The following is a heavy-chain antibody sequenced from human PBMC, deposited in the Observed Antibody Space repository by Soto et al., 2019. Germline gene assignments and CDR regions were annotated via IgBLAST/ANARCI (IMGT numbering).Heavy chain of an antibody. D-gene: IGHD2-21*02. CDR3: ATDISLVVTHAFDI. Sequence: DVQLVESGGGLVQPGRSLRLSCAASGFTFDDYAMHWVRQAQGKGLEWVSGISWNSGSIGYADSVKGRFTISRDNAKNSLYLQMNSLRAEDTALYYCATDISLVVTHAFDIWGQGTMVTVSS. V-gene: IGHV3-9*01. CDR1: GFTFDDYA. CDR2: ISWNSGSI. J-gene: IGHJ3*02.